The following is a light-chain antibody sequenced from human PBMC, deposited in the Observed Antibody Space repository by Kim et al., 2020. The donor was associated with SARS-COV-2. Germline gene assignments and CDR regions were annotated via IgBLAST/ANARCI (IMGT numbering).Light chain of an antibody. CDR3: LAWDSSTAV. CDR2: QDN. J-gene: IGLJ1*01. V-gene: IGLV3-1*01. Sequence: VSPGQTATITCTGNKLGDKYACWYQHKPGQSPVLIIYQDNKRPSGIPERFSGSNSGDTATLTISGTQAMDEADYYCLAWDSSTAVFGSGTKVTVL. CDR1: KLGDKY.